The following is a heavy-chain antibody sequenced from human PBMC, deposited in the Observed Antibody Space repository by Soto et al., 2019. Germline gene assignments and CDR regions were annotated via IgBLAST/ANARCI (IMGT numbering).Heavy chain of an antibody. V-gene: IGHV3-64*01. D-gene: IGHD1-7*01. Sequence: EVQLAESGGGMFQTGGSLRLSCVASGFTFSSYDMHWFRQAPGKGLEYVSSISSNGGTTYYGNSVKGRFTISRDNSKNTLYLQMGSLRAEDMAVYYCVRRVTGNYDYWGQGTLVTVSS. CDR1: GFTFSSYD. CDR2: ISSNGGTT. CDR3: VRRVTGNYDY. J-gene: IGHJ4*02.